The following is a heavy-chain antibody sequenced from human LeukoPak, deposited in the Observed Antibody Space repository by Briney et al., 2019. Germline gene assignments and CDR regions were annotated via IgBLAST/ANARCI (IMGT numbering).Heavy chain of an antibody. CDR1: GFTVSSNY. D-gene: IGHD5-18*01. V-gene: IGHV3-66*04. CDR2: IYSGGNT. CDR3: ARRGHGYGSPFDY. Sequence: GGSLRLSCAASGFTVSSNYMNWVRQAPGKGLEGVSMIYSGGNTFYTDSVKGRFIISRDNSKNTLDLQMNSLRAEDTAVYYCARRGHGYGSPFDYWGQGTLVTVSS. J-gene: IGHJ4*02.